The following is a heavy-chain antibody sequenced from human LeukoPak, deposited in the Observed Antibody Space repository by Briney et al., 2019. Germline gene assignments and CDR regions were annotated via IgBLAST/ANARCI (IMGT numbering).Heavy chain of an antibody. D-gene: IGHD4-17*01. Sequence: GSLRLSCAASGFTFSSYAMHWVRQAPGKGLEYVSAISSNGGSTYYANSVKGRFTISRDNSKNTLYLQMGSLRAEDMAVYYCARNFPTVTTLLDYWGQGTLVTVSS. CDR1: GFTFSSYA. V-gene: IGHV3-64*01. CDR2: ISSNGGST. J-gene: IGHJ4*02. CDR3: ARNFPTVTTLLDY.